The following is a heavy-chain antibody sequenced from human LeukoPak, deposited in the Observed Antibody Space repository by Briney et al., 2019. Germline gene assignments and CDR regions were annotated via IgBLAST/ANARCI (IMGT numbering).Heavy chain of an antibody. CDR2: IYSGGST. Sequence: PGGSLRLSCAASGFTVSSNYMSWVRQAPGKGLEWVSVIYSGGSTYYADSVKGRFTTSRHNSKNTLYLQMNSLRAEDTAVYYCARDYRYRADTAMVNYYYTVWTSGAKGPRSPSP. CDR1: GFTVSSNY. J-gene: IGHJ6*02. V-gene: IGHV3-53*04. CDR3: ARDYRYRADTAMVNYYYTVWTS. D-gene: IGHD5-18*01.